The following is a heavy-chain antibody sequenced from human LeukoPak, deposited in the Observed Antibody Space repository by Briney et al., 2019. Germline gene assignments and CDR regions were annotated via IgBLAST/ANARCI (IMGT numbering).Heavy chain of an antibody. D-gene: IGHD2-15*01. CDR1: GASLNSGGYY. J-gene: IGHJ2*01. CDR3: AREGWDL. V-gene: IGHV4-61*08. Sequence: SETLSLTCTVSGASLNSGGYYWNWIRQPPGKEPEWIGYIYYSGSTNYNRSLKSRVTISVDASKNQFSLKLTSVTAADTAVYYCAREGWDLWGRGTLVTVSS. CDR2: IYYSGST.